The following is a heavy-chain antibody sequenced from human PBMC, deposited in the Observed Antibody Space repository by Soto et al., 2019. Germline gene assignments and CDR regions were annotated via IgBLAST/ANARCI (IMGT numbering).Heavy chain of an antibody. CDR2: IFHTGST. Sequence: QVQLQESGPGRVKSSGTLSLTCGVSGDSISSSKWWSWVRQPPGKGLEWIGDIFHTGSTNYNPSLHSRVTISIDKSKNQFSLRLSSVTAADTAVYYCAYSTGWYRIDNWGQGSLVTVSS. V-gene: IGHV4-4*02. J-gene: IGHJ4*02. D-gene: IGHD6-19*01. CDR1: GDSISSSKW. CDR3: AYSTGWYRIDN.